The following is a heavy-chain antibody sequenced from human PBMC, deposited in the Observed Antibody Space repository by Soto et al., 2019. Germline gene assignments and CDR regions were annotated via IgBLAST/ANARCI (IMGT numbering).Heavy chain of an antibody. CDR1: GGSITSSSYY. V-gene: IGHV4-39*02. J-gene: IGHJ6*02. CDR3: AREGALLFGGNSDYYSTMDV. D-gene: IGHD2-21*02. Sequence: SETLSLTCTVSGGSITSSSYYWGWIRQPPGKGLEWIGSIYYSGRASYSPSLKSRVTISVDTSKNQFSLKLSSVTAADTAFYCAREGALLFGGNSDYYSTMDVWGQGTTVTVSS. CDR2: IYYSGRA.